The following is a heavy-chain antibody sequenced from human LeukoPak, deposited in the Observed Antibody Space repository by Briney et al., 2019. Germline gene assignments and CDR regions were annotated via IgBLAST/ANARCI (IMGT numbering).Heavy chain of an antibody. D-gene: IGHD6-19*01. CDR3: ARAGSGWSFDY. V-gene: IGHV4-59*01. CDR1: GGSISTYY. CDR2: NSYSGNT. Sequence: SETLPLTCTVSGGSISTYYWTWLRQPPGKGLEWIGYNSYSGNTNYNPSLRSRVSISVDMSKSQFSLKLTSVTAADTAVYYCARAGSGWSFDYWGQGTLVTVSS. J-gene: IGHJ4*02.